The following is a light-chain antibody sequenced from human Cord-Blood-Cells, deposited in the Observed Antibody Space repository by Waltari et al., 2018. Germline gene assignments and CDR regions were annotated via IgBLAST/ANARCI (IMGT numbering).Light chain of an antibody. CDR3: SSYAGSNNLG. J-gene: IGLJ2*01. V-gene: IGLV2-8*01. CDR2: EVS. Sequence: QSALTQPPSASGSRGPSVTTPCAGTLSTVAGSNYVSWYQPHPGKAPKLMISEVSKRPSGVPDRFSGSKSGNTASLTVSGLQAEDEADYYCSSYAGSNNLGFGGGTKLTVL. CDR1: LSTVAGSNY.